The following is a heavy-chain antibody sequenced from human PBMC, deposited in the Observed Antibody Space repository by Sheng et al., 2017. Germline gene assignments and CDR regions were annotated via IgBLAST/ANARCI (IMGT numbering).Heavy chain of an antibody. CDR1: GYTFIGYY. V-gene: IGHV1-2*02. CDR3: ARVPANYDFLTGFAFDI. J-gene: IGHJ3*02. Sequence: QEQLVQSGAEVKKPGASVKVSCKSSGYTFIGYYIHWVRQAPGQGLEWMGWIHPHRGDTNYAQKFQGRATMTGDTSISTAYMELSRLRSDDTAVYYCARVPANYDFLTGFAFDIWGQGTMVTISS. D-gene: IGHD3-9*01. CDR2: IHPHRGDT.